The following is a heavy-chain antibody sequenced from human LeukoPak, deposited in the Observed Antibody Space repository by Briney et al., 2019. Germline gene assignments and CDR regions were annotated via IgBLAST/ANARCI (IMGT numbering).Heavy chain of an antibody. Sequence: SETLSLTCAVSGGSISSNNWWSWVRQPPGKGLEWIGEIYHSGSTNYNPSLKSRVIISLDKSKNQFSLKVSSVTAADTAVYYCARDYSSSSQYAFDIWGQGTMVTVSS. D-gene: IGHD6-13*01. CDR2: IYHSGST. CDR3: ARDYSSSSQYAFDI. CDR1: GGSISSNNW. V-gene: IGHV4-4*02. J-gene: IGHJ3*02.